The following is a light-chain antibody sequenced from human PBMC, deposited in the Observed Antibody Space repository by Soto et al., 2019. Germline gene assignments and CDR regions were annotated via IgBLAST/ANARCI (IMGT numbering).Light chain of an antibody. CDR1: SNDFGTYYF. V-gene: IGLV2-14*02. J-gene: IGLJ2*01. CDR3: STYTSASTS. Sequence: QSALTQPASVSGSPGQSITISCTRTSNDFGTYYFVSWYQQVPGTAPKLLIYEVIKRPSGISPRFSGSKAGNTASLTISGLQADDEADYFCSTYTSASTSFGGGTKLTVL. CDR2: EVI.